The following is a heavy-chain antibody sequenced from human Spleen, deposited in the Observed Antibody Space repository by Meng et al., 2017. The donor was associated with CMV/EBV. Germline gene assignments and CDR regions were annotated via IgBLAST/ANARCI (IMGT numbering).Heavy chain of an antibody. Sequence: GRLMESGPGLVKPSETLSLTCTVSGCSISSYYWGWIRQPAGKGLEWIGRIYTSGSTNYNPSLKSRVTMSVDTSKNQFSLKLSSVTAADTAVYYCARGSRRPLGSGYLFDYWGQGTLVTVSS. CDR1: GCSISSYY. V-gene: IGHV4-4*07. D-gene: IGHD3-3*01. CDR2: IYTSGST. J-gene: IGHJ4*02. CDR3: ARGSRRPLGSGYLFDY.